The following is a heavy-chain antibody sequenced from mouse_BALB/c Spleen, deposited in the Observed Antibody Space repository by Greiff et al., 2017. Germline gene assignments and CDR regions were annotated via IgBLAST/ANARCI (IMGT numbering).Heavy chain of an antibody. J-gene: IGHJ4*01. Sequence: EVKLMESGGGLVQPGGSLRLSCATSGFTFTDYYMSWVRQPPVKALEWLGFIRNKANGYTTEYSASVKGRFTISRDNSQSILYLQMNTLRAEDSATYYCARDAAYDYGYAMDYWGQGTSVTVSS. D-gene: IGHD2-4*01. CDR3: ARDAAYDYGYAMDY. CDR1: GFTFTDYY. V-gene: IGHV7-3*02. CDR2: IRNKANGYTT.